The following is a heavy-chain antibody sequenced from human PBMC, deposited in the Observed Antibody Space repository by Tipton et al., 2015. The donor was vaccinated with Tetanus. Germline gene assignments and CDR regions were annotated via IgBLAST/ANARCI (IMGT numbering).Heavy chain of an antibody. Sequence: QSGPEVKKPGASVKVSCTASGYTFTGNYIHWVRQVPGQRLEWMAWINPNSGGTAFARKFQGRVTVTRDTSISTAYMELSGLRSDDTAVYFCARATANSAFDFWGQGTRVIVSS. CDR3: ARATANSAFDF. D-gene: IGHD2-21*02. CDR2: INPNSGGT. V-gene: IGHV1-2*02. CDR1: GYTFTGNY. J-gene: IGHJ4*02.